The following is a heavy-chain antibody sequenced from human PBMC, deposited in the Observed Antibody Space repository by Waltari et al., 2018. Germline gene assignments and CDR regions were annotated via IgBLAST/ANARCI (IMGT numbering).Heavy chain of an antibody. V-gene: IGHV1-69*09. D-gene: IGHD6-6*01. CDR1: GGTFSSYA. CDR2: IIPILGIA. CDR3: ARDDTPSSSSNYYYYGMDV. J-gene: IGHJ6*02. Sequence: QVQLVQSGAEVTKPGSSVKVSCKASGGTFSSYAISWVRQAPGQGLEWMGRIIPILGIANYAQKFQGRVTITADKSTSTAYMELSSLRSEDTAVYYCARDDTPSSSSNYYYYGMDVWGQGTTVTVSS.